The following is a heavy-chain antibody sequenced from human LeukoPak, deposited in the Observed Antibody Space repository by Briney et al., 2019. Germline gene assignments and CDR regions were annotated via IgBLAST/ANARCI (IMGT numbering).Heavy chain of an antibody. V-gene: IGHV6-1*01. Sequence: QTLLLICSISGDSVSSNSAAWNWIRQSPSRRLEWLGRTYYRSKWYNDYAVSVKSRIPINPDTSNNQCSLQLNSVTPEDTAVYYCARAILWFGELLGFDPWGQGTLVTVSS. CDR1: GDSVSSNSAA. CDR3: ARAILWFGELLGFDP. CDR2: TYYRSKWYN. D-gene: IGHD3-10*01. J-gene: IGHJ5*02.